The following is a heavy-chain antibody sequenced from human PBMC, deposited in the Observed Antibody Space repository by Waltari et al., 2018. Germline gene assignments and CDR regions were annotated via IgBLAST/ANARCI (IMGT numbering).Heavy chain of an antibody. D-gene: IGHD4-17*01. V-gene: IGHV3-21*01. CDR2: IATRITYI. Sequence: EVHLVESGGGLVKPGGSLRLSCEVAGFTFSSYGFNWVREAPGTGPDWVSSIATRITYIDYADSVQGRFTIARDNANDSLYLQMNSLRAEDTAVYYCARARTTAVGLWYFDLWGRGTLVTVSS. CDR3: ARARTTAVGLWYFDL. J-gene: IGHJ2*01. CDR1: GFTFSSYG.